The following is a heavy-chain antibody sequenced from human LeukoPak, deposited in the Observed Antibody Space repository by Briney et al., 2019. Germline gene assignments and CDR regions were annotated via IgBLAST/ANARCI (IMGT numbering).Heavy chain of an antibody. CDR1: GFTFNNYW. V-gene: IGHV3-7*04. D-gene: IGHD1-14*01. CDR2: IKKDGSEK. Sequence: GGSLRLSCEASGFTFNNYWMNWVRQTPGKGLEGVALIKKDGSEKFYVDSVKGRFAISRDNAKNSLYLEVNSLRAEDTAVYYCARAGSPGSIDYWGQGTLLTVSS. J-gene: IGHJ4*02. CDR3: ARAGSPGSIDY.